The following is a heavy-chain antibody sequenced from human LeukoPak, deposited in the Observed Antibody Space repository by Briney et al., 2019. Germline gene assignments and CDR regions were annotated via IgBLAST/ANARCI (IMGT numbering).Heavy chain of an antibody. J-gene: IGHJ4*02. CDR1: GYTFTSYA. Sequence: ASVKVSCKASGYTFTSYAITWVRQAPGQGLEWMGWISAYNGNTNYAQNLQGRVTMTTDTSTSTAYMELRSLRSDDTAMYYCARVRLDYGDYVPDYWGQGTLVTVSS. V-gene: IGHV1-18*01. CDR2: ISAYNGNT. CDR3: ARVRLDYGDYVPDY. D-gene: IGHD4-17*01.